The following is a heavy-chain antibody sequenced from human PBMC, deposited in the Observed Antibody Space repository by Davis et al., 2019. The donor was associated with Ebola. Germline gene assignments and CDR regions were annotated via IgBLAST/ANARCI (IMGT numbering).Heavy chain of an antibody. D-gene: IGHD3-3*01. CDR3: ARASSYYDFWSGYYQNDAFDI. V-gene: IGHV4-61*09. CDR2: IYTSGST. Sequence: PSETLSLTCTVSGGSISSGSYYWSWIRQPAGKGLEWIGHIYTSGSTNYNPSLKSRVTISVDTSKNQFSLKLSSVTAADTAVYYCARASSYYDFWSGYYQNDAFDIWGQGTMVTVSS. CDR1: GGSISSGSYY. J-gene: IGHJ3*02.